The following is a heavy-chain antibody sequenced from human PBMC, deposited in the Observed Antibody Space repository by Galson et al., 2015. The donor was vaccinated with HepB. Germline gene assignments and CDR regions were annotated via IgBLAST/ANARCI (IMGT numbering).Heavy chain of an antibody. CDR2: INPTSGDT. J-gene: IGHJ3*02. CDR1: GYTFTNYF. CDR3: ARDESKAYYDFWSGYSDAFGI. Sequence: SVKVSCKASGYTFTNYFIHWVRQAPGQGLEWMGIINPTSGDTSHAQEFQGRVTMTRDTSTSTVYMELSSLRPEDTAVYYCARDESKAYYDFWSGYSDAFGIWGQGTMVTVSS. D-gene: IGHD3-3*01. V-gene: IGHV1-46*01.